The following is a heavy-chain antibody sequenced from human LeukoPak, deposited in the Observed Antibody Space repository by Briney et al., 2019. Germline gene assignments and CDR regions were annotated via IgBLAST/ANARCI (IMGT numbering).Heavy chain of an antibody. Sequence: ASVKVSCKASGYTFTSYGISWVRQAPGQGLEWMGWISAYNGNTNYAQKLQGRVTMTTDTSTSTAYMELRSLRSDDTAVYYCARDNSYYDFWSGPPYYYYYMDVWGKGTTVTVSS. D-gene: IGHD3-3*01. V-gene: IGHV1-18*01. J-gene: IGHJ6*03. CDR1: GYTFTSYG. CDR3: ARDNSYYDFWSGPPYYYYYMDV. CDR2: ISAYNGNT.